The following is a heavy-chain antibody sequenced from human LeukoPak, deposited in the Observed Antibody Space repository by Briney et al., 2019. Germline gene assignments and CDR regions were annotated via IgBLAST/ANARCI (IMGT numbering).Heavy chain of an antibody. CDR2: IYYTGST. CDR3: ARGHDFDY. V-gene: IGHV4-59*08. CDR1: GGSITSHY. Sequence: SETLSLTCTVSGGSITSHYWSWIRQPPGKGLEWIGYIYYTGSTTYNPSLKSRVIMSVDTSNSQFSLRLNSVTAADTAVYYCARGHDFDYWGQGTLVTVSS. J-gene: IGHJ4*02.